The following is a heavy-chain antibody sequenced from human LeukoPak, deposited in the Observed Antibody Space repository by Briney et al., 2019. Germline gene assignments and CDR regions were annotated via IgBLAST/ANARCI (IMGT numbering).Heavy chain of an antibody. Sequence: GGSLRLSCAASGFPFSSYAMSWVRQAPGKGLEWVSAISGSGGSTYYADSVKGRFTISRDNSKNTLYLQMNSLRAEDTAVYYCARNYYDSSGYYYHDYWGQGTLVTVSS. V-gene: IGHV3-23*01. CDR2: ISGSGGST. D-gene: IGHD3-22*01. CDR1: GFPFSSYA. J-gene: IGHJ4*02. CDR3: ARNYYDSSGYYYHDY.